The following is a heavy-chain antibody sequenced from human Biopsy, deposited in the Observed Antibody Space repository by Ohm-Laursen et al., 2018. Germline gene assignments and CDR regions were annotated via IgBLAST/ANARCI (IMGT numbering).Heavy chain of an antibody. Sequence: VASVKVSCKASGGAFTNYAINWVRQAPGHGLEWMRGIITVSETAGYAERFQGRVTITADVTTTTAYMDLSGLRSEDTAVYYCVAYPSSGFFENNDDFAMDVWGQGTTVIVSS. CDR3: VAYPSSGFFENNDDFAMDV. J-gene: IGHJ6*02. CDR2: IITVSETA. CDR1: GGAFTNYA. D-gene: IGHD6-19*01. V-gene: IGHV1-69*13.